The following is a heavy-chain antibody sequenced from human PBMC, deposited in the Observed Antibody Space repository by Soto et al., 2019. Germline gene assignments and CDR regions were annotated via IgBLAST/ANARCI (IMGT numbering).Heavy chain of an antibody. V-gene: IGHV3-21*02. CDR1: GFTFSSYS. D-gene: IGHD2-2*01. CDR2: IASRSDYI. Sequence: EVQLVESGGGLVKPGESLRLSCAASGFTFSSYSMDWIRQGPGKGLEWVSSIASRSDYIFYADSVRGRFTISRDNAKNSLYLQMNSLRAEDTAVYYWANSVPAHPFDFWGQGTMVCVSS. CDR3: ANSVPAHPFDF. J-gene: IGHJ3*01.